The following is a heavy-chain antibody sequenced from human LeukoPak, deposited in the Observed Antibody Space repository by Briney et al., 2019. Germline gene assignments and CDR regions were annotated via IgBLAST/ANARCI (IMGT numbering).Heavy chain of an antibody. CDR3: AREGEYYYDSTFFDY. CDR1: GYTFTSYA. J-gene: IGHJ4*02. Sequence: GASVKVSCKASGYTFTSYAMYWVRQAPGQRLEWMGWINAGNGNTKYSQKFQGRVTITRDTSASTAYMELSSLRSEDTAVYYCAREGEYYYDSTFFDYWGQGTLVTVSS. D-gene: IGHD3-22*01. V-gene: IGHV1-3*01. CDR2: INAGNGNT.